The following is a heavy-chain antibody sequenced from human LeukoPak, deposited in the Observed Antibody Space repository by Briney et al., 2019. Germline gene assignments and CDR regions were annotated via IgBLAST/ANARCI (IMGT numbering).Heavy chain of an antibody. CDR1: GGSFSGYY. CDR3: ARGRYYYDSSGYYPTHFDY. J-gene: IGHJ4*02. V-gene: IGHV4-34*01. CDR2: INHSGST. Sequence: PSETLSLTCAVYGGSFSGYYWSWIRQPLGKGLEWIGEINHSGSTNYNPSLKSRVTISVDTSKNQFSLKLSSVTAADTAVYYCARGRYYYDSSGYYPTHFDYWGQGTLVTVSS. D-gene: IGHD3-22*01.